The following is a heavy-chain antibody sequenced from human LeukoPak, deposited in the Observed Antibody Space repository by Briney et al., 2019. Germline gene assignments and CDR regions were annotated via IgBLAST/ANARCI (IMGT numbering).Heavy chain of an antibody. CDR3: ARDTPGGRDDY. D-gene: IGHD4-23*01. CDR2: ISSSGSTI. Sequence: PGGFLRHSCAASGFTFSSYEMNWVRQAPGKGLEWVSYISSSGSTIYYADSVKGRFTISRDNAKNSLYLQMNSLRAEDTAVYYCARDTPGGRDDYWGQGTLVTVSS. J-gene: IGHJ4*02. CDR1: GFTFSSYE. V-gene: IGHV3-48*03.